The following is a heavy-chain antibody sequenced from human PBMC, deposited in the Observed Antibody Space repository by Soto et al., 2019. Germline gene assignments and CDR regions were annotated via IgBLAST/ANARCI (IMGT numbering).Heavy chain of an antibody. D-gene: IGHD6-19*01. CDR1: GFTFSSYA. J-gene: IGHJ4*02. Sequence: QVRLVESGGGVVQPGMSQRLSCAASGFTFSSYAMHWVRQAPGKGLEWVAVVSYDGGTQYYAASVKGRFTISRDNSRNTLDLHMNSLRAEDTAVYYCARDGRYSSGWHSLDYWGQGTLVTISS. V-gene: IGHV3-30-3*01. CDR2: VSYDGGTQ. CDR3: ARDGRYSSGWHSLDY.